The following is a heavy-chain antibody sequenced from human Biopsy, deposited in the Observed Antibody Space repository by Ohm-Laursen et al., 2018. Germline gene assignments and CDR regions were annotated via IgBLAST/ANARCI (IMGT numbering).Heavy chain of an antibody. CDR2: IYYSGST. CDR3: ARATNSTGWPYHYFYGMDV. D-gene: IGHD2/OR15-2a*01. CDR1: GGSISSDY. V-gene: IGHV4-59*01. Sequence: ETLSLTCTVSGGSISSDYWSWLRQTPGKGLEWIGYIYYSGSTNYNPSLKIRVTISVDTSKNQFSLRLNSVTAADTSVYYCARATNSTGWPYHYFYGMDVWGQGTTVTVSS. J-gene: IGHJ6*02.